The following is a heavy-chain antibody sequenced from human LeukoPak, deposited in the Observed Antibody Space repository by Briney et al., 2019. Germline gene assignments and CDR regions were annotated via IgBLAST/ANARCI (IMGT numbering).Heavy chain of an antibody. CDR1: GFSFSSYG. Sequence: PGGSLRVSCAASGFSFSSYGMHWVRQAPGKRLEWVAVISYDGSNKYYADSVKGRFTISRDNSKNTLYLQMNSLRAEDTAVYYCAKPREDGDYLDYWGQGTLVTVSS. J-gene: IGHJ4*02. CDR2: ISYDGSNK. D-gene: IGHD4-17*01. CDR3: AKPREDGDYLDY. V-gene: IGHV3-30*18.